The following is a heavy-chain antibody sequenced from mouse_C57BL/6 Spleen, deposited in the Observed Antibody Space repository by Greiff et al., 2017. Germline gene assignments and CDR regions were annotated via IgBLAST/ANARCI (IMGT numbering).Heavy chain of an antibody. CDR2: IYPGDGDT. CDR1: GYAFSSSW. V-gene: IGHV1-82*01. D-gene: IGHD1-1*01. CDR3: AREVFTTVVATRYFDY. J-gene: IGHJ2*01. Sequence: VQLQQSGPELVKPGASVKISCKASGYAFSSSWMNWVKQRPGKGLEWIGRIYPGDGDTNYNGKFKGKATLTAAKSSSTAYMQLSSLTSEDSAVYFCAREVFTTVVATRYFDYWGQGTTLTVSS.